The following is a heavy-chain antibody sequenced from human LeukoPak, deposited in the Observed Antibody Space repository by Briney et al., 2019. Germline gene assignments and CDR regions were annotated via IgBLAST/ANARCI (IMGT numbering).Heavy chain of an antibody. CDR1: GFTFSDYY. D-gene: IGHD6-13*01. J-gene: IGHJ3*02. CDR2: ISSSGSTI. V-gene: IGHV3-11*01. CDR3: VKDGADSSSWYYGFDT. Sequence: GGSLRLSCAASGFTFSDYYMSWIRQAPGKGLEWVSYISSSGSTIYYADSVKGRFTISRDNAKNSLYLQMNSLRAEDTAVYYCVKDGADSSSWYYGFDTWGQGTMVIVSS.